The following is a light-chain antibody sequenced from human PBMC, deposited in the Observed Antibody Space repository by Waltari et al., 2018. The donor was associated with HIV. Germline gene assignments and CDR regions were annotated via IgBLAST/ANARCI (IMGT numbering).Light chain of an antibody. CDR2: RND. J-gene: IGLJ3*02. V-gene: IGLV1-44*01. CDR1: TSFIERTT. CDR3: AAWDDSLNVWV. Sequence: QSVPTPPPSPSGPPRQMVPLSRSGGTSFIERTTVVSYQHLPGTAPKLLIYRNDQRPSGIPDRFAGSKSGTSASLAISGLQSEDEADYYCAAWDDSLNVWVFGGGTKLTVL.